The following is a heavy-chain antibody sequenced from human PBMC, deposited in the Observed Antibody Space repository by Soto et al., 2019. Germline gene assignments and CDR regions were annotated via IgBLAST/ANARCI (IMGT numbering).Heavy chain of an antibody. V-gene: IGHV1-46*01. CDR2: INPSGGST. D-gene: IGHD5-12*01. CDR1: GYTFTSYY. J-gene: IGHJ4*02. CDR3: AGRGYSGYDYGY. Sequence: QVQLVQSGAEVKKPGASVKVSCKASGYTFTSYYMHWVRQAPGQGLEWMGIINPSGGSTSYAQKFQGRVTMTRDTSTSTVYMELSSLRSEDTAVYYCAGRGYSGYDYGYWGQGTLVTVSS.